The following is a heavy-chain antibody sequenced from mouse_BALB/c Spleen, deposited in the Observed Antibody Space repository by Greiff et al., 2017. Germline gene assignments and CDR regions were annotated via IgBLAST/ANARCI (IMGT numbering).Heavy chain of an antibody. CDR3: ASTARATWFAY. Sequence: QGQVKQSGPQLVRPGASVKISCKASGYSFTSYWMHWVKQRPGQGLEWIGMIDPSDSETRLNQKFKDKATLTVDKSSSTAYMQLSSPTSEDSAVYYCASTARATWFAYWGQGTLVTVSA. J-gene: IGHJ3*01. V-gene: IGHV1S127*01. CDR1: GYSFTSYW. D-gene: IGHD3-1*01. CDR2: IDPSDSET.